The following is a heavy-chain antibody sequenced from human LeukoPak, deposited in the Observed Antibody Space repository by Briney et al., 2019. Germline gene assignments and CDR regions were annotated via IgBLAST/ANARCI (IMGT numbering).Heavy chain of an antibody. D-gene: IGHD2-2*01. J-gene: IGHJ6*02. Sequence: GASVKVSCKASGGTFSSYAISWVRQAPGQGLEWMGGIIPIFGTANYAQKFQGRVTITADESTSTAYMELSSLRSEDTAVYYCARTQLGYCSSTSCYWDYYYGMDVWGQGTTVTVSS. CDR3: ARTQLGYCSSTSCYWDYYYGMDV. V-gene: IGHV1-69*13. CDR1: GGTFSSYA. CDR2: IIPIFGTA.